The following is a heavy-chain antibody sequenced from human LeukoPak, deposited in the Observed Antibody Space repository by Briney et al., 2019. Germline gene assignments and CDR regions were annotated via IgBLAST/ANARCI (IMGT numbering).Heavy chain of an antibody. J-gene: IGHJ4*02. CDR2: INPQRGTT. V-gene: IGHV1-2*02. Sequence: GASVKVSCKASGYTFTDYYMHWVRQAPGQGLEWMGWINPQRGTTNYAQKFQGRVTMTRDTSISTDYMELSRLRSDDTAVYYCARENYYDSSGTLGYWGQGTLVTVSS. CDR3: ARENYYDSSGTLGY. D-gene: IGHD3-22*01. CDR1: GYTFTDYY.